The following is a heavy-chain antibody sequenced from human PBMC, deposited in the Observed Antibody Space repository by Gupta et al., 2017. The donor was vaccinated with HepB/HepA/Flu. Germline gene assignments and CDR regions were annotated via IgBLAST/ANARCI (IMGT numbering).Heavy chain of an antibody. CDR2: INSGGDTI. V-gene: IGHV3-48*03. J-gene: IGHJ4*02. Sequence: EVRLVESGGALIQPGGSLRLSCAASGITFSTYEMNCVRQAPGKGLEWISYINSGGDTIYYADSVRGRFSFSRDNAKRSLFLQMDSLRVNDTALYYCARDDILTAGISFRQWGQGSQVTVSS. CDR1: GITFSTYE. D-gene: IGHD3-9*01. CDR3: ARDDILTAGISFRQ.